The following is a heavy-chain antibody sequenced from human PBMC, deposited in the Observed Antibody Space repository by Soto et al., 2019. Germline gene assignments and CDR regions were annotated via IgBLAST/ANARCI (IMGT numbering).Heavy chain of an antibody. V-gene: IGHV1-69*13. CDR3: ARDLSNYYGSGATFGWFDP. J-gene: IGHJ5*02. CDR2: IIPISGTA. CDR1: GGTFSSYA. D-gene: IGHD3-10*01. Sequence: ASVKVSCKASGGTFSSYAISWVRQAPGQGLEWMGGIIPISGTANYAQKFQGRVTITADESTSTAYMELSSLRSEDTAVYYCARDLSNYYGSGATFGWFDPWGQGTLVTVSS.